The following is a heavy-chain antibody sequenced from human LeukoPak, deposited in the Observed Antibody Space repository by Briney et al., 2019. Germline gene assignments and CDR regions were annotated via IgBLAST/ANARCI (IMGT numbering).Heavy chain of an antibody. CDR2: ISWNSGSI. D-gene: IGHD3-22*01. CDR3: ARDRYYYDSSGLLYYFDY. V-gene: IGHV3-9*01. Sequence: GGSLRLSCAASGFTFDDYAMHWVRQAPGKGLEWVSGISWNSGSIGYADSVKGRFTISRDNAKNSLYLQMNSLRSEDTAVYYCARDRYYYDSSGLLYYFDYWGQGTLVTVSS. CDR1: GFTFDDYA. J-gene: IGHJ4*02.